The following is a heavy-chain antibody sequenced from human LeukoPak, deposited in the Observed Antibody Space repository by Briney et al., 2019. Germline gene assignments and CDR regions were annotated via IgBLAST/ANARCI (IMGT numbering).Heavy chain of an antibody. CDR2: IYTSGST. D-gene: IGHD3-22*01. J-gene: IGHJ4*02. V-gene: IGHV4-4*07. Sequence: ETLSLTCTVSGGSISSYYWSWLRQPAGKGLEWIGRIYTSGSTNYNPSLKSRVTMSVDMSKNQFSLKLSSVTAADTAVYYCARGIHSGDYDRLDYWGQGTLVTVSS. CDR1: GGSISSYY. CDR3: ARGIHSGDYDRLDY.